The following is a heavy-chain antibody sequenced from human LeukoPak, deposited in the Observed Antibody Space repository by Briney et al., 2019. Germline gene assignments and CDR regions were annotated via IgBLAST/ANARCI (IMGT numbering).Heavy chain of an antibody. D-gene: IGHD3-16*02. CDR2: ISGSGGST. CDR3: AKDRDVWGSYRSWYFDY. CDR1: GFTFSSYA. J-gene: IGHJ4*02. V-gene: IGHV3-23*01. Sequence: GGSLRLSCAASGFTFSSYAMSWVRQAPGKGLEWVSGISGSGGSTYYADSVKGRFTISRDNSKNTLYLQMNSLRAEDTAVYYCAKDRDVWGSYRSWYFDYWGQGTLVTVSS.